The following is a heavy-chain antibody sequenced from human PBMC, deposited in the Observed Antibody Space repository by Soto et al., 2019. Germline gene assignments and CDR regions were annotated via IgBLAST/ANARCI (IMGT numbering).Heavy chain of an antibody. CDR1: GGTFSSYA. J-gene: IGHJ6*02. D-gene: IGHD3-22*01. CDR3: ASPYYYDSSGYSWGPLYYYYGMDV. V-gene: IGHV1-69*13. Sequence: GASVKVSCKASGGTFSSYAISWVRQAPGQGLEWMGGIIPIFGTANYAQKFQGRVTITADESTSTAYMELSSLRSEDTAVYYCASPYYYDSSGYSWGPLYYYYGMDVWGQGTTVTVSS. CDR2: IIPIFGTA.